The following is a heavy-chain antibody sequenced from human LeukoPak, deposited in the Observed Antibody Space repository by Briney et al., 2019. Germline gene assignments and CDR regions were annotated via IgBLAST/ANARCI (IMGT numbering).Heavy chain of an antibody. Sequence: GASVKVSCKASGYTFTGYYMHWVRQAPGQGLEWMGWINPNSGGTNYAQKFQGRVTMTRDTSISTAYMELSSLRSEDTAVYYCARVKVTAYAKGYYGMDVWGQGTTVTVSS. CDR1: GYTFTGYY. CDR3: ARVKVTAYAKGYYGMDV. V-gene: IGHV1-2*02. J-gene: IGHJ6*02. D-gene: IGHD5-18*01. CDR2: INPNSGGT.